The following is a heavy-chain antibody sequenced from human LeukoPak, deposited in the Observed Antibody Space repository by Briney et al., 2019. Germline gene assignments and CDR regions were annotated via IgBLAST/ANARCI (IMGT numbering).Heavy chain of an antibody. CDR3: AKDWVYYYDSSGYYYPDY. Sequence: GGSLTLSCAASGFTFSSYGMHWVRQAPGKGLEWVAVISYDGSNKYYADSVKGRFTISRDNSKNTLYLQMNSLRAEDTAVYYCAKDWVYYYDSSGYYYPDYWGQGTLVTVSS. CDR2: ISYDGSNK. J-gene: IGHJ4*02. CDR1: GFTFSSYG. D-gene: IGHD3-22*01. V-gene: IGHV3-30*18.